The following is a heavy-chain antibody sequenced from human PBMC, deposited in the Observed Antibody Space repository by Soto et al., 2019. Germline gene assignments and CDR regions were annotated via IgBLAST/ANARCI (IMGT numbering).Heavy chain of an antibody. D-gene: IGHD6-13*01. CDR2: INPSFFST. CDR3: ARGEDTSRWSDY. Sequence: ASVKVSCKASGYTFTSYYMHWVRQAPGQVLELIVIINPSFFSTSYSQKFQGRVTITVYTSTITCYIELINLRSEDTAVYYCARGEDTSRWSDYWGQGTLVTVSS. J-gene: IGHJ4*02. CDR1: GYTFTSYY. V-gene: IGHV1-46*01.